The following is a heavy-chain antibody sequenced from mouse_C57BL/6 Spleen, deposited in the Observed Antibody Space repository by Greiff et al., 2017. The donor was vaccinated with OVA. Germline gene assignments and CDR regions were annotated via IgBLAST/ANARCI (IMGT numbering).Heavy chain of an antibody. Sequence: QVQLQQPGAELVRPGSSVKLSCKASGYTFTSYWMDWVKQRPGQGLEWIVNIYPSDSETHYNQKFKDKATLTVDKSSSTAYMQLSSLTSEDSAVYYCARRDDDGDYWGKGTTLTVSS. CDR1: GYTFTSYW. J-gene: IGHJ2*01. CDR3: ARRDDDGDY. CDR2: IYPSDSET. V-gene: IGHV1-61*01. D-gene: IGHD2-4*01.